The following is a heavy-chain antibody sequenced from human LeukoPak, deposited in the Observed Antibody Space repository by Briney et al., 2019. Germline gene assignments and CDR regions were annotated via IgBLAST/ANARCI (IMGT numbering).Heavy chain of an antibody. J-gene: IGHJ4*02. CDR1: GFTFSSYG. Sequence: QPGRSLRLSCAASGFTFSSYGMHWVRQAPGKGLEWVAVIWYDGSNKYYADSVKGRFTISRDNSKNTLYLQMNSLRAEDTAVYYCARVHYYDSSGYTDYWGQGTPVTVSS. CDR2: IWYDGSNK. D-gene: IGHD3-22*01. V-gene: IGHV3-33*01. CDR3: ARVHYYDSSGYTDY.